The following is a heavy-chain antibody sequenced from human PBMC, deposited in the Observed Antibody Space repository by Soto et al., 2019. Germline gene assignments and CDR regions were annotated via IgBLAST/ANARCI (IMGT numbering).Heavy chain of an antibody. CDR1: VFTFIDHG. J-gene: IGHJ4*02. CDR2: ISGSVGST. CDR3: AKDRTIASRNFDS. D-gene: IGHD6-6*01. Sequence: PGWSLRLSCASSVFTFIDHGMHWVRQAPGKGLEWVSSISGSVGSTFYADSVKGRFTISRDNSMNTLYLQMNSLRAEDTAVYYCAKDRTIASRNFDSWGQGALVTVSS. V-gene: IGHV3-23*01.